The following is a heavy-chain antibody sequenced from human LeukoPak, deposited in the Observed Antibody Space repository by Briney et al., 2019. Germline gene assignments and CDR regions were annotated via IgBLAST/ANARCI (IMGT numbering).Heavy chain of an antibody. CDR3: ARMTMALGGPLDT. J-gene: IGHJ5*02. V-gene: IGHV3-53*01. CDR1: GFTVSNNH. D-gene: IGHD2-15*01. CDR2: IYSSGNS. Sequence: PGGSLRLSCVASGFTVSNNHMSWVRQSPGKGPEWVSLIYSSGNSYYPDSVKGRFTMSRDNSKNTVYLQMNSLRGEDTGVYYCARMTMALGGPLDTWGQGTLVTVSS.